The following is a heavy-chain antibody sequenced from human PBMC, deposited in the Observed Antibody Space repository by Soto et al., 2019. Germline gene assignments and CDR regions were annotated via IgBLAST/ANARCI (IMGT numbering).Heavy chain of an antibody. CDR2: IIPIFNST. D-gene: IGHD2-2*02. V-gene: IGHV1-69*06. J-gene: IGHJ4*02. CDR1: GSRFSNYV. CDR3: AREGRGQKAGYNGLVSLGY. Sequence: QVQLVQSGAEVKTPGSSLKVSCKVSGSRFSNYVISWVRQAPGHGLEWLGRIIPIFNSTKYAQNFQGRVTITADKYTSTASLELSSLRSDDTAVYYCAREGRGQKAGYNGLVSLGYWGQGTLVTVSS.